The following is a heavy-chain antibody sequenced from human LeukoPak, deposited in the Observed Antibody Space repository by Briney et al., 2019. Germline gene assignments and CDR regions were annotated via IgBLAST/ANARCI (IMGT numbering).Heavy chain of an antibody. Sequence: GASVKVSCKSSGYAFICYYVHWVRQAPGQGLEGRGCINPNSGGAKYVQKVQGRVTMTRDTSISKASMEVNRLRSDDTAVYYCAITPWFGDYYMDVWGKGTTVTVSS. V-gene: IGHV1-2*02. D-gene: IGHD2-21*01. J-gene: IGHJ6*03. CDR2: INPNSGGA. CDR1: GYAFICYY. CDR3: AITPWFGDYYMDV.